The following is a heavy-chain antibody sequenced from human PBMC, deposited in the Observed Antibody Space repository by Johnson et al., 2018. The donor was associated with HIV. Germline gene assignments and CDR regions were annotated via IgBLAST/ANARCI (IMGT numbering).Heavy chain of an antibody. D-gene: IGHD1-26*01. V-gene: IGHV3-66*01. Sequence: VQLVESGGGVVQPGRSLRLSCAASGFTVSSNYMSWVRQAPGKGLEWVSVIYSGGSTYYADSVKGRFTISRDNSKNTLYLQMNSLRAEDTAVYYCARDSDKWELRPGAFDIWGQGTMVTVSS. CDR1: GFTVSSNY. CDR2: IYSGGST. J-gene: IGHJ3*02. CDR3: ARDSDKWELRPGAFDI.